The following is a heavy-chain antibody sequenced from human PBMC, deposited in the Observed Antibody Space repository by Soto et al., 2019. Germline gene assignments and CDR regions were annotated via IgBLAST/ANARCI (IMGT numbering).Heavy chain of an antibody. D-gene: IGHD6-19*01. CDR3: VQTTGWPGFNF. V-gene: IGHV3-53*01. CDR2: IYGGGTT. J-gene: IGHJ4*02. Sequence: EVPLVESGGGLIQPGGSLRLSCAASGFAVSSKYMTWVRQAPGKGLEWVSVIYGGGTTYYADSVKGRFTISRDTSKNTSYLEMTRLTADAAAVSYCVQTTGWPGFNFWGQGTLVTVSS. CDR1: GFAVSSKY.